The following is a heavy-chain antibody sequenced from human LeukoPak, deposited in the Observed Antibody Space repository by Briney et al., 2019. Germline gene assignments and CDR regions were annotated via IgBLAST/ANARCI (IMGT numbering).Heavy chain of an antibody. V-gene: IGHV3-74*01. CDR1: VFRFSGYW. Sequence: PGGSLRLSCAASVFRFSGYWMHWVRRVPGRGLVWVARMNSDGTTTTYADSVKGRFTISRDNAKNTLFLQMSSLRVEDTAVYYCIITRDYDYGGQGTLVTVSS. CDR3: IITRDYDY. CDR2: MNSDGTTT. J-gene: IGHJ4*02.